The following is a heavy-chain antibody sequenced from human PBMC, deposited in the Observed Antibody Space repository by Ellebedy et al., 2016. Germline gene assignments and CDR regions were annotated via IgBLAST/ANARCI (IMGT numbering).Heavy chain of an antibody. J-gene: IGHJ5*02. D-gene: IGHD3-16*01. CDR3: ARGVGGTSLNWFDP. CDR1: GFTFSSYT. CDR2: ITSSGTYL. Sequence: GESLKISCAASGFTFSSYTMNWVRQAPGKGLEWVSSITSSGTYLYYADSVKGRFTISRDNAKNSLYLQMSSLRAEDTAVYYCARGVGGTSLNWFDPWGQGTLVTVSS. V-gene: IGHV3-21*01.